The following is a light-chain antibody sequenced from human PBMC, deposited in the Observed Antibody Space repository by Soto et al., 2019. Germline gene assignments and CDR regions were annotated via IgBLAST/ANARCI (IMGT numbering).Light chain of an antibody. V-gene: IGKV3-20*01. J-gene: IGKJ2*01. CDR2: GTF. CDR1: ESISSKS. Sequence: EIVLTQSPGTLSLSPGERATLSCRASESISSKSLAWYQQKPGQAPRLLIYGTFNRATGIPDRFSGSGSGTDCTLTISRLEPEDFAVCFCQQYGSSPYTFGQGTKLEI. CDR3: QQYGSSPYT.